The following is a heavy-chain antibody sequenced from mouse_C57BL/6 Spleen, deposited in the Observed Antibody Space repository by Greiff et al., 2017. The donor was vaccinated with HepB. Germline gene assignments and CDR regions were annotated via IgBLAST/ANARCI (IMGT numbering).Heavy chain of an antibody. J-gene: IGHJ4*01. CDR1: GYTFTSYW. D-gene: IGHD1-1*01. V-gene: IGHV1-64*01. CDR3: ARGDYERRSYAMDY. Sequence: VQLKQPGAELVKPGASVKLSCKASGYTFTSYWMHWVKQRPGQGLEWIGMIHPNSGSTNYNEKFKSKATLTVDKSSSTAYMQLSSLTSEDSAVYYCARGDYERRSYAMDYWGQGTSVTVSS. CDR2: IHPNSGST.